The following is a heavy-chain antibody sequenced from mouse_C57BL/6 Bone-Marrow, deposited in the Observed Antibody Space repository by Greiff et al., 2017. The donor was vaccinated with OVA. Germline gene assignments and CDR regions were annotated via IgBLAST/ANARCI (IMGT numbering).Heavy chain of an antibody. J-gene: IGHJ1*03. D-gene: IGHD1-1*01. V-gene: IGHV1-72*01. Sequence: QVHVKQPGAELVKPGASVKLSCKASGYTFTSYWMHWVKQRPGRGLEWIGRIDPNSGGTKYNEKFKSKATLTVDKPSSTAYMQLSSLTSEDSAVYDCARSRDGSSSWYFDVWGTGTTVTVSS. CDR2: IDPNSGGT. CDR3: ARSRDGSSSWYFDV. CDR1: GYTFTSYW.